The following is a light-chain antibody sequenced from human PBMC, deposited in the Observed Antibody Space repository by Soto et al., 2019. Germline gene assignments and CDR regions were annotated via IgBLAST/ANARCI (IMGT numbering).Light chain of an antibody. V-gene: IGKV3-15*01. J-gene: IGKJ1*01. CDR1: QSVGIN. CDR2: SAS. CDR3: QQYDNRPPWT. Sequence: EIVMTQSPATLSVSPGERATLSCRASQSVGINLAWYQQKPGQAPRLLIYSASTRTTGVPGRFSAGGSETDFTLTISSLQSEDSAVYYCQQYDNRPPWTFGQGTTVEIK.